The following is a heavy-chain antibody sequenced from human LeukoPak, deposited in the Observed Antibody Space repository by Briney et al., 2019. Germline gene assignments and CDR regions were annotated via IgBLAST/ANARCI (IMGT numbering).Heavy chain of an antibody. V-gene: IGHV4-34*01. CDR1: GGSFSGYY. CDR3: ARGLVNSGWGGYFDY. CDR2: INHSGST. D-gene: IGHD6-19*01. J-gene: IGHJ4*02. Sequence: SETLSLTCAVYGGSFSGYYWSRIRQPPGKGLEWIGEINHSGSTNYNPSLKSRVTISVDTSKNQFSLKLSSVTAADTAVYYCARGLVNSGWGGYFDYWGQGTVVTVSS.